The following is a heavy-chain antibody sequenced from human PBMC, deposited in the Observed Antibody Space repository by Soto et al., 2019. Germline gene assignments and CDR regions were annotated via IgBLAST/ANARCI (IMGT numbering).Heavy chain of an antibody. V-gene: IGHV3-48*02. CDR2: ISSSSSTI. J-gene: IGHJ3*02. D-gene: IGHD2-21*02. CDR3: ARDDVVVTAIPIQDAFDI. Sequence: GSLRLSCAASGFTFSSYSMNWVRQAPGKGLEWVSYISSSSSTIYYADSVKGRFTISRDNAKNSLYLQMNSLRDEDTAVYYCARDDVVVTAIPIQDAFDIWGQGTMVTVSS. CDR1: GFTFSSYS.